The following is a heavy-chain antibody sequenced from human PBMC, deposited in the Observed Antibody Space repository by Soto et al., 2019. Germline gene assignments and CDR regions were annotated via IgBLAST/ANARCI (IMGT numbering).Heavy chain of an antibody. D-gene: IGHD3-22*01. Sequence: ASVKVSCKASGGTFSSYAISWVRQAPGQGLEWMGGIIPIFGTANYAQKFQGRVTITADKSTSTAYMELSSLRSEDTAVYYCAREIDDSSGYPAFDIWGQGTMVTVS. J-gene: IGHJ3*02. CDR2: IIPIFGTA. CDR3: AREIDDSSGYPAFDI. CDR1: GGTFSSYA. V-gene: IGHV1-69*06.